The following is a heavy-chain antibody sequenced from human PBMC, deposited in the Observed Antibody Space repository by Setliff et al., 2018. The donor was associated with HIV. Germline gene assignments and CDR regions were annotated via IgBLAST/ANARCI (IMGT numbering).Heavy chain of an antibody. CDR3: ARLKSPTPYYYYGMDV. D-gene: IGHD4-4*01. CDR1: GFTFGDFA. V-gene: IGHV3-49*04. CDR2: IRSKAYGGTT. J-gene: IGHJ6*02. Sequence: GGSLRLSCTGSGFTFGDFAMNWVRQASGKGLEWVGFIRSKAYGGTTEYAASVKGRFTISRDDSISTAYLQWSSLKASDTAMYYCARLKSPTPYYYYGMDVWGQGTTVTVSS.